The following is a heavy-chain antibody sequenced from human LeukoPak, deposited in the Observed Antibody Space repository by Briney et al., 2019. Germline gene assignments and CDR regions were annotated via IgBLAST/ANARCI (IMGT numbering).Heavy chain of an antibody. CDR2: ISYDGSNK. CDR1: GFTFSSYA. J-gene: IGHJ4*02. CDR3: ARGIAVRSFDY. Sequence: PGRSLRLSCAASGFTFSSYAMHWVRQAPGKGLEWVAVISYDGSNKYYADSVKGRFTISRDNSKNTLYLQMSSLRAEDTAVHYCARGIAVRSFDYWGQGTLVTVSS. D-gene: IGHD6-19*01. V-gene: IGHV3-30*04.